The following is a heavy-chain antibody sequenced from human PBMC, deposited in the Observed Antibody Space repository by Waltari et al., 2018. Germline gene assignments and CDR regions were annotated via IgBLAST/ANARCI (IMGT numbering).Heavy chain of an antibody. J-gene: IGHJ6*02. CDR3: VRDDDGGMGAV. CDR2: IYQDGTGT. Sequence: EVQLVESGGGLVQPGGSLRLSCAASGFTFSRFWMSWVRQAPGKWLEWVANIYQDGTGTNYVDSVKGRFTTSRDNARNSLYLQMNSLRVDDTAVYYCVRDDDGGMGAVWGQGTTVTVSS. V-gene: IGHV3-7*01. CDR1: GFTFSRFW. D-gene: IGHD3-16*01.